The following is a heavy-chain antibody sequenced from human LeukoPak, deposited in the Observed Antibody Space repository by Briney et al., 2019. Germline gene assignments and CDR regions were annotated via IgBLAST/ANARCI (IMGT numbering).Heavy chain of an antibody. J-gene: IGHJ6*03. CDR1: GFTFSSYA. CDR3: ANPALSASDNYYYYMDV. Sequence: QPGGSLRLSCAASGFTFSSYAMSWVRQAPGKGLEWVSAISGSGGSTYYADSVKGRFTISRDNSKNTRYLQMNSLRAEDTAVYYCANPALSASDNYYYYMDVWGKGTTVTVSS. D-gene: IGHD2-21*01. V-gene: IGHV3-23*01. CDR2: ISGSGGST.